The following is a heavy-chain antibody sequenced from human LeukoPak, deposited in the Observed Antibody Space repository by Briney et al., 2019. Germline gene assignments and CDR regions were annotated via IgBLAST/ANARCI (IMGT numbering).Heavy chain of an antibody. J-gene: IGHJ4*02. CDR3: ARDYYDSSGYPGTFDY. V-gene: IGHV3-30-3*01. D-gene: IGHD3-22*01. CDR2: ISYDGSNK. Sequence: PGRSLRLSCAASGFTFSSYAMHWVRQAPGKGLEWVAVISYDGSNKYHADSVKGRFTISRDNSKNTLYLQMNSLRAEDTAVYYCARDYYDSSGYPGTFDYWGQGTLVTVSS. CDR1: GFTFSSYA.